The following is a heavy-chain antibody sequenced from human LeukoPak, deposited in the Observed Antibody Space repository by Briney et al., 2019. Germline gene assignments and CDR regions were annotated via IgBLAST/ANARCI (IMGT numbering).Heavy chain of an antibody. CDR1: GGSISTYY. J-gene: IGHJ6*02. Sequence: SETLSLTCTVSGGSISTYYWSWIRQPAGKGLEWIGRMYTSGTTKYNPSLKSRVTMSVDASNNQFSLKVSSVTAADTAVYYCARDQGSYYGVDVWGQGTTVTVSS. CDR2: MYTSGTT. V-gene: IGHV4-4*07. CDR3: ARDQGSYYGVDV.